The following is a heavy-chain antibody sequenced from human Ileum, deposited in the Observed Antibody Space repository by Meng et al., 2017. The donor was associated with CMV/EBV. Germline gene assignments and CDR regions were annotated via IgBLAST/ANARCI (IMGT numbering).Heavy chain of an antibody. CDR1: GGTFSSYA. J-gene: IGHJ6*02. CDR3: ARLEGGDWRGYYYGMDV. Sequence: SVKVSCKASGGTFSSYAISWVRQAPGQGLEWMGGIIPIFGTANYAQKFQGRVTITTDESTSTAYMELSSLRSEDTAVYYCARLEGGDWRGYYYGMDVWGQGTMVTVSS. D-gene: IGHD2-21*02. CDR2: IIPIFGTA. V-gene: IGHV1-69*05.